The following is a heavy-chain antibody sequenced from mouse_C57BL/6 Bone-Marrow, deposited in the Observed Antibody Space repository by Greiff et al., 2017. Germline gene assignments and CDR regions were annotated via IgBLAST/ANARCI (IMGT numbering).Heavy chain of an antibody. Sequence: EVKLMESGPELVKPGASVKISCKASGYSFTGYYMNWVKQSPEKSLEWIGEINPSTGGTTYNQKFKAKATLTVDKSSSTAYMQLKSLTSEDSAVYYCARPLRRNYAMDYWGQGTSVTVSS. CDR1: GYSFTGYY. D-gene: IGHD2-12*01. V-gene: IGHV1-42*01. CDR3: ARPLRRNYAMDY. CDR2: INPSTGGT. J-gene: IGHJ4*01.